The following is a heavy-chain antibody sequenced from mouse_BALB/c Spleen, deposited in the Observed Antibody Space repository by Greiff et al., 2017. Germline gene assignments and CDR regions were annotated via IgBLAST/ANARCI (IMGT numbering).Heavy chain of an antibody. CDR1: GYSFTSYY. D-gene: IGHD2-4*01. V-gene: IGHV1S135*01. CDR2: IDPFNGGT. Sequence: EVQLQQSGPELMKPGASVKISCKASGYSFTSYYMHWVKQSHGKSLEWIGYIDPFNGGTSYNQKFKGKATLTVDKSSSTAYMHLSSLTSEDSAVYYCTRHYDEGDWYFDVWGAGTTVTVSS. CDR3: TRHYDEGDWYFDV. J-gene: IGHJ1*01.